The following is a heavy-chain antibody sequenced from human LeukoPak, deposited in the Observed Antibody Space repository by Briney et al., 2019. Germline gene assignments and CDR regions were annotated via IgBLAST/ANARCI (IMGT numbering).Heavy chain of an antibody. V-gene: IGHV4-38-2*01. CDR1: GYSISSGYY. D-gene: IGHD6-19*01. CDR3: MTNGTVTVAGTKFNYFDY. Sequence: SETLSLTCAVSGYSISSGYYWGWIRQPPGKGLEWIGSIYHSGSTHYNPSLRSRVTMSVDTSKNQFTLKVTAVTAADTAVYYCMTNGTVTVAGTKFNYFDYWGQGALVTVSS. J-gene: IGHJ4*02. CDR2: IYHSGST.